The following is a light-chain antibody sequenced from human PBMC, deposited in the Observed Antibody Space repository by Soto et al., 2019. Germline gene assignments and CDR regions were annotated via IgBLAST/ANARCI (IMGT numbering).Light chain of an antibody. J-gene: IGLJ1*01. V-gene: IGLV2-14*01. CDR2: DVS. CDR1: SSDVGGYNY. Sequence: QSVLTQPASVSGSPGQSITISCTGTSSDVGGYNYVSWYQQHPGKAPKLMIYDVSNRPSGVSNRFSGSKSGNTASLTISGLAAEDEADYYCSSYTSSSTRVFGTGTKGTVL. CDR3: SSYTSSSTRV.